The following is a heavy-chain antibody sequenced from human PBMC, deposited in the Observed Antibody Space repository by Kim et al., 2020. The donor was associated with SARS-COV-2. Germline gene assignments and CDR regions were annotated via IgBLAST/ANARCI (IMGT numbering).Heavy chain of an antibody. CDR3: ARSGYCTGGSCYKFEKDAFDI. V-gene: IGHV5-51*01. D-gene: IGHD2-15*01. CDR2: IYPGDSDT. Sequence: GESLKISCQGSGYSFTTYWIGWVRQMPGKGLEWMGIIYPGDSDTTYSPTFQGQVTISADKSIRTAYLQWSSLKASDTAMYYCARSGYCTGGSCYKFEKDAFDIWGQGTMVTVSS. CDR1: GYSFTTYW. J-gene: IGHJ3*02.